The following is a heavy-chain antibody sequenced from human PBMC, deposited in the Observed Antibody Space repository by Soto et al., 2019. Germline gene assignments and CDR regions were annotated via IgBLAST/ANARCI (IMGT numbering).Heavy chain of an antibody. Sequence: GGSLRLSCAASGFTFSSYWMSWVRQAPGKGLEWVANIKQDGSEKYYVDSVKGRFTISRDNAKDSLYLQMNSLRAEDTAVYYCARVTYYDFWSGSSHWFDPWGQGTLVTVSS. D-gene: IGHD3-3*01. CDR2: IKQDGSEK. CDR3: ARVTYYDFWSGSSHWFDP. J-gene: IGHJ5*02. V-gene: IGHV3-7*01. CDR1: GFTFSSYW.